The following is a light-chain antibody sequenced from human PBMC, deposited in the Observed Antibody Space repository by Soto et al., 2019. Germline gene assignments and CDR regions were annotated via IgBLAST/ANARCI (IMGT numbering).Light chain of an antibody. CDR2: DAS. V-gene: IGKV3-11*01. J-gene: IGKJ1*01. CDR1: QSVSTY. Sequence: EIVLTQSPATLSLSPGERATLSCRASQSVSTYLAWYQQKPGQAPRLLIYDASTRATGIPARFSGSGSGTDFPLTISSLEPEDFAVYYCQQRSNWTPTWTFGQGTKVEIK. CDR3: QQRSNWTPTWT.